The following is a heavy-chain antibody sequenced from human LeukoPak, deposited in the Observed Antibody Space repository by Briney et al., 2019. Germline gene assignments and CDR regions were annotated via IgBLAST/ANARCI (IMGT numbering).Heavy chain of an antibody. CDR2: IYYSGST. CDR1: GGSTSSYY. Sequence: SETLSLTCTVSGGSTSSYYWSWIRQPPGKGLEWIGYIYYSGSTNYNPSLKSRVTISVDTSKNQFSLKLSSVTAADTAVYYCARLSYDSSARYAFDIWGQGTMVTASS. J-gene: IGHJ3*02. D-gene: IGHD3-22*01. CDR3: ARLSYDSSARYAFDI. V-gene: IGHV4-59*08.